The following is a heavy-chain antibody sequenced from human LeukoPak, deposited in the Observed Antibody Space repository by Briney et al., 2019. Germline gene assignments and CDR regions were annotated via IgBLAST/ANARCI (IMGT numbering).Heavy chain of an antibody. J-gene: IGHJ4*02. CDR2: ISSNGGST. V-gene: IGHV3-64*01. CDR3: ARGKYYFDY. Sequence: PGGSLRLSCAASGFTFSSYAMPWVRQAPGKGLEYVSAISSNGGSTYYANSVKGRFTISRDNSKNTLYLQMGSLRAEDTAVYYCARGKYYFDYWGQGTLVTVSS. CDR1: GFTFSSYA.